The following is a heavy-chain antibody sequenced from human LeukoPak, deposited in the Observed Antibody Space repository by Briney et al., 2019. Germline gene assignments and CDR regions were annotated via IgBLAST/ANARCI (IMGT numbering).Heavy chain of an antibody. D-gene: IGHD3-10*01. V-gene: IGHV3-23*01. CDR2: ISGSGGST. CDR1: GFTFSSYA. Sequence: QSGGSLRLSCAASGFTFSSYAMSWVRQAPGKGLEWVSAISGSGGSTYYADSVKGRFTISRDNSKNTLYLQMNSLRAEDTAVYYCAKVKVVRGVIPYYFDYWGQGTLVTVSS. CDR3: AKVKVVRGVIPYYFDY. J-gene: IGHJ4*02.